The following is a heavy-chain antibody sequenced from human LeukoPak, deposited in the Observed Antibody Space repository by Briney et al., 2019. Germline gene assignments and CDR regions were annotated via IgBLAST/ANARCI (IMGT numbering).Heavy chain of an antibody. CDR3: ARVFGYCSSTSCYDWFDP. J-gene: IGHJ5*02. D-gene: IGHD2-2*03. Sequence: SETLSLTCTVSGGSISSYFCSWIRQPPGQGLEWIGYIYYSGSTNYNPSLKSRVTISVDTSKNQFSLKLSSVTAADTAVYYCARVFGYCSSTSCYDWFDPWGQGTLVTVSS. CDR1: GGSISSYF. V-gene: IGHV4-59*01. CDR2: IYYSGST.